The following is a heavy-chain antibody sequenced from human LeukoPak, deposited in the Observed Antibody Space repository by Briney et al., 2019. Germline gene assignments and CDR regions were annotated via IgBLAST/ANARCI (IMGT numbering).Heavy chain of an antibody. J-gene: IGHJ5*02. CDR2: IYYSGST. V-gene: IGHV4-59*08. CDR3: ARWRYSTSSAWFDT. D-gene: IGHD6-6*01. CDR1: GDSISSLY. Sequence: SETLSLTCTVSGDSISSLYWSWIRQPPGKGLEWIGSIYYSGSTTYNPSLQSRVAISLDASKNQFSLRLSSATAADTAVYYCARWRYSTSSAWFDTWGQGTLVTVSS.